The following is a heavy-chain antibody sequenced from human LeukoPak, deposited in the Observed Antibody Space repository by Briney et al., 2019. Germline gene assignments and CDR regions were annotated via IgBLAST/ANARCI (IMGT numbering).Heavy chain of an antibody. CDR3: ARSAFKGIAAAPQDY. CDR1: GGSISSSSYY. CDR2: IYYSGST. Sequence: SETLSLTFTVSGGSISSSSYYWGWIRQPPGKGLEWIGSIYYSGSTYYNPSLKSRVAISVDTSKNQFSLKLSSVTAADTAVYYCARSAFKGIAAAPQDYWGQGTLVTVSS. J-gene: IGHJ4*02. D-gene: IGHD6-13*01. V-gene: IGHV4-39*07.